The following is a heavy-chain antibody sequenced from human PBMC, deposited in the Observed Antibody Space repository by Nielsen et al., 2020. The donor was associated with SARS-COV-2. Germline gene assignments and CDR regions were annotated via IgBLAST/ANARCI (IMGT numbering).Heavy chain of an antibody. V-gene: IGHV3-7*01. J-gene: IGHJ2*01. CDR2: IKQDGSEK. D-gene: IGHD3-9*01. Sequence: GEFLKISCAASGFTFSSYWMSWVRQAPGKGLEWVANIKQDGSEKYYVDSVKGRFTISRDNAKNSLYLQMNSLRAEDTAVYYCARDSKVPYYDILTGYYPNWYFDLWGRGTLVTVSS. CDR1: GFTFSSYW. CDR3: ARDSKVPYYDILTGYYPNWYFDL.